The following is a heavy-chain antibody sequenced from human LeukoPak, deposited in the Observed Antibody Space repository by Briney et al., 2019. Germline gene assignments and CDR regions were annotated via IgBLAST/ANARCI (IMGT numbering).Heavy chain of an antibody. Sequence: GGSLRLSCAASGFTFDDYAMHWVRQAPGKGLQWVSSISPTGSYRYYATSVKGRFTISRDNAKNSLYLQMNSLRAEDTAVYYCARGVAAAGKGVVNFDYWGQGTLVTVSS. J-gene: IGHJ4*02. V-gene: IGHV3-21*01. CDR2: ISPTGSYR. CDR1: GFTFDDYA. CDR3: ARGVAAAGKGVVNFDY. D-gene: IGHD6-13*01.